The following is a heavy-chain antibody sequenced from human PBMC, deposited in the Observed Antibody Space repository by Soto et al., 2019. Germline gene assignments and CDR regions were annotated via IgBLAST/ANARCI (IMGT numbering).Heavy chain of an antibody. J-gene: IGHJ4*02. D-gene: IGHD1-20*01. CDR1: GYTFTSYY. Sequence: QVQLVQSGADVKKPGASVKVSCKASGYTFTSYYIHWVRQAPGQGLEWMGFINPSGGSTSYAQKFQGRVTMTRDTSTSTDYMELSSLRYEDTAMYYCARNVNSGLDYWGQGTLVTVS. CDR3: ARNVNSGLDY. CDR2: INPSGGST. V-gene: IGHV1-46*01.